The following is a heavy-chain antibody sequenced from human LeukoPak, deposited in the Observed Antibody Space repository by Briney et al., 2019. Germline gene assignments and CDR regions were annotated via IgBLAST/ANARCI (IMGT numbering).Heavy chain of an antibody. D-gene: IGHD4-17*01. Sequence: PGGSLRLSCAASGFTFSSFALHWVRQAPGKGLEWVAVISFDGSNKYYADSVKGRFTISRDNPKNTLYLQMSSLRAEDTAVYYCARAGTTVTTPYYYGMDVWGQGTTVTVSS. CDR3: ARAGTTVTTPYYYGMDV. J-gene: IGHJ6*02. CDR1: GFTFSSFA. CDR2: ISFDGSNK. V-gene: IGHV3-30-3*01.